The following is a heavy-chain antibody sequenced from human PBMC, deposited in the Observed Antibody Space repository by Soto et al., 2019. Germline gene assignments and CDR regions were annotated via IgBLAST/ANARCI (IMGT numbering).Heavy chain of an antibody. CDR3: TLTCYYYMDV. CDR2: IRSKANSYAT. Sequence: EVQLVESGGGLVQPGGSLKLSCAASGFTFSGSTMHWVRQASGKGLEWVGRIRSKANSYATAYGASVKGRFTISRDDSKNTAYLQMNSLQTEDTAVYYCTLTCYYYMDVWGKGTTVTVSS. J-gene: IGHJ6*03. V-gene: IGHV3-73*01. D-gene: IGHD7-27*01. CDR1: GFTFSGST.